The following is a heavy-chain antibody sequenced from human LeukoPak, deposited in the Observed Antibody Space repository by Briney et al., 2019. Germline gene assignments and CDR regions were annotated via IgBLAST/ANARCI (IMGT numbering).Heavy chain of an antibody. V-gene: IGHV3-33*01. CDR2: MWYDGSKE. J-gene: IGHJ4*02. D-gene: IGHD1-26*01. CDR3: ARDLSFGSLDF. CDR1: GFTLSSHG. Sequence: PGGSLRLSCAASGFTLSSHGMHWVRQAPGKGLEWVAGMWYDGSKEDYADSVKGRFTISREIAKNTVHLQMNSLRVEDTAMFYCARDLSFGSLDFRGQGTLVTVSS.